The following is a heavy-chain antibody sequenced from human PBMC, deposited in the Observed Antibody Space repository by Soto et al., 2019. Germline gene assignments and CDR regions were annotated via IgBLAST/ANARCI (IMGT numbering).Heavy chain of an antibody. CDR2: INPNSGGT. CDR3: ARSFMVRGVIGYSGMDV. Sequence: QVQLVQSGAEVKKPGASVKVSCKASGYTFTGYYMHWVRQAPGQGLEWMGWINPNSGGTNYAQKFQGWVTMTRDTSISTAYMELSRLRSDDTAVYYCARSFMVRGVIGYSGMDVWGQGTTVTVSS. V-gene: IGHV1-2*04. D-gene: IGHD3-10*01. J-gene: IGHJ6*02. CDR1: GYTFTGYY.